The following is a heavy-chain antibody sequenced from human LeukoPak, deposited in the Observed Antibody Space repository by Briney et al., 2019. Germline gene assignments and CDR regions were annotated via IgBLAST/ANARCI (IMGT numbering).Heavy chain of an antibody. Sequence: SETLSLTCTVSGGSISSSSYYWGWIRQPPGKGLEWIGSIYYSGSTYYNPSLKSRVTISVDTSKNQFSLKLSSVTAADTAVYYCARDSLGYCSSTSCPPDYWGQGTLVTVSS. CDR3: ARDSLGYCSSTSCPPDY. V-gene: IGHV4-39*07. J-gene: IGHJ4*02. CDR1: GGSISSSSYY. D-gene: IGHD2-2*01. CDR2: IYYSGST.